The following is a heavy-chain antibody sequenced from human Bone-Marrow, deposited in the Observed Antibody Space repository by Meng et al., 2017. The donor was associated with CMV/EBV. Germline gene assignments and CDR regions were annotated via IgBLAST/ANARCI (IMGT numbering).Heavy chain of an antibody. V-gene: IGHV4-39*01. Sequence: SETLSLTCTVAGGSISTTTYYWGWIRQPPGKGLEWIGNIYYTGSTYYNPSLKSRVTISVDTSKNQFSLKLSSVTAADTAVYYCARDIVVVPAAFKNWFDPWGQGTLVTVSS. CDR3: ARDIVVVPAAFKNWFDP. CDR1: GGSISTTTYY. J-gene: IGHJ5*02. CDR2: IYYTGST. D-gene: IGHD2-2*01.